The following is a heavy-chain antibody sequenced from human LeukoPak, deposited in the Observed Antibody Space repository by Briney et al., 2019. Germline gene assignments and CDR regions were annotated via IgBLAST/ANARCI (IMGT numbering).Heavy chain of an antibody. V-gene: IGHV3-74*01. J-gene: IGHJ3*01. CDR1: GFTFSSYW. CDR2: INSDGSST. CDR3: VRVACSSMTSCATVDY. Sequence: GGSLRLSCAASGFTFSSYWMHWVRQAPGKGLVWVSRINSDGSSTSYADSVKGRFIISRDNAKNTLSLQMNSLRAEDTAVFYCVRVACSSMTSCATVDYWGQGTMVTVSS. D-gene: IGHD2-2*01.